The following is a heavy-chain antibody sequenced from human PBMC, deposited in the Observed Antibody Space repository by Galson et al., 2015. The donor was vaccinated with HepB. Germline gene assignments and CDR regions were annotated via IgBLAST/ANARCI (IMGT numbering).Heavy chain of an antibody. V-gene: IGHV4-59*01. CDR2: IYYSGST. D-gene: IGHD3-22*01. J-gene: IGHJ3*02. CDR3: ARDHMPSYYYDSSGPDAFDI. Sequence: LSLTCTVSGGSISSYYWSWIRQPPGKGLEWIGYIYYSGSTNYNPSLKSRVTISVDTSKNQFSLKLSSVTAADTAVYYCARDHMPSYYYDSSGPDAFDIWGQGTMVTVSS. CDR1: GGSISSYY.